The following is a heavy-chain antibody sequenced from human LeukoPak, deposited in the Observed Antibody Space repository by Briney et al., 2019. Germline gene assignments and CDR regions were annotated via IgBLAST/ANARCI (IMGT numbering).Heavy chain of an antibody. Sequence: GGSLRLSCAASGFTFSSYWMSWVRQAPGKGLEWVANIKQDGSEKYYVDSVKGRFTISRDNAKNSLYLQMNSLRAEDTAVYYCARDLYCCSTSCYDYFDYWGQGTLVTVSS. V-gene: IGHV3-7*01. J-gene: IGHJ4*02. CDR3: ARDLYCCSTSCYDYFDY. CDR1: GFTFSSYW. CDR2: IKQDGSEK. D-gene: IGHD2-2*01.